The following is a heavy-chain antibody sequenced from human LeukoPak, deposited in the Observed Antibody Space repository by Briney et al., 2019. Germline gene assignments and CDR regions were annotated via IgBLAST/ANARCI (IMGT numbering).Heavy chain of an antibody. CDR3: ASYSGTYSLFS. D-gene: IGHD1-26*01. J-gene: IGHJ5*02. V-gene: IGHV3-7*01. Sequence: GGSLRLSCAASGFIFSNSWMSWVRQAPGKELEWVAKINKDGNETYYVDSVKGRFTISRDNAQNSQYLQMNSLRAEDTAVYYCASYSGTYSLFSWGQGTLVTVSS. CDR1: GFIFSNSW. CDR2: INKDGNET.